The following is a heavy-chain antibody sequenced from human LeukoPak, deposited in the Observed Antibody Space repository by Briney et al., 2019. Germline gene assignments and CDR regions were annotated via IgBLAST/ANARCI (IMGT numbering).Heavy chain of an antibody. CDR1: GGSISSYY. CDR2: IYYSGST. Sequence: PSETLSLTCTVSGGSISSYYWSWIRQPPGKGLEWIGYIYYSGSTNYNPSLKSRVTISVDTSKNQFSLKLSSVTAADTAVYYCARDPNDGSGYFYHFDYWGQGTLVTVSS. D-gene: IGHD3-22*01. CDR3: ARDPNDGSGYFYHFDY. V-gene: IGHV4-59*01. J-gene: IGHJ4*02.